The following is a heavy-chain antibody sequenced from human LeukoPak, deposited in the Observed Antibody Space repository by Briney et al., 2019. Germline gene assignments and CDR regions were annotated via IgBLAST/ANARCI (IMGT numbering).Heavy chain of an antibody. CDR3: ARHRSLYSSSSLRY. Sequence: SETLSLTCTVSGGSISNSDYYWGWIRQPPGKGLEWIGTISYTGSTYYNPSLKSRVTISVDTSKNQFSLKLSSVTAADTAVYYCARHRSLYSSSSLRYWGQGTLVTVSS. V-gene: IGHV4-39*01. J-gene: IGHJ4*02. D-gene: IGHD6-13*01. CDR1: GGSISNSDYY. CDR2: ISYTGST.